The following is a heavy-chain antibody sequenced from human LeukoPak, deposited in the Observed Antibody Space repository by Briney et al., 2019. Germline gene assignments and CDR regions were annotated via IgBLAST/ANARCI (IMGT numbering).Heavy chain of an antibody. D-gene: IGHD6-13*01. V-gene: IGHV3-21*01. CDR1: GFTFSSYS. Sequence: GGSLRLSCAASGFTFSSYSMNWVRQAPGQGLEWFSSISSSSSYIYYADSVKGRFTISRDNSKNTLYLQMNSLRAEDAAVYYCARATEYSSSWFPDAFDIWGQGTMVTVSS. CDR2: ISSSSSYI. CDR3: ARATEYSSSWFPDAFDI. J-gene: IGHJ3*02.